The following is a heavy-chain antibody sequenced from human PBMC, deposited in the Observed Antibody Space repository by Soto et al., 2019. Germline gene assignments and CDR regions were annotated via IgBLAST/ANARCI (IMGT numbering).Heavy chain of an antibody. J-gene: IGHJ6*02. D-gene: IGHD3-10*01. CDR1: GGSFNSGDYY. V-gene: IGHV4-30-4*01. CDR2: IFHSGST. Sequence: SETLSLTCAVYGGSFNSGDYYWTWVRQPPGKGLEWIGNIFHSGSTYYTPSLQSRVTISLDTSKNHFSLKLSSVTPADTAVYYCARDRYYGSGTYYNFYSGMDVWGQGTTVTVSS. CDR3: ARDRYYGSGTYYNFYSGMDV.